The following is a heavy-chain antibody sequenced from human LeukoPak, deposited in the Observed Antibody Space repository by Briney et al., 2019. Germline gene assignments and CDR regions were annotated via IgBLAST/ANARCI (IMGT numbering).Heavy chain of an antibody. CDR2: IYTSGST. J-gene: IGHJ4*02. V-gene: IGHV4-4*07. CDR1: GGSISSYY. CDR3: AREKEDYGLDY. Sequence: SVTLSLTCTVSGGSISSYYWSWIRQPAGKGLEWIGRIYTSGSTNYNPSLKSRVTMSVDTSKNQFSLQLNSVTPEDTAVYYCAREKEDYGLDYWGQGTLVTVSS. D-gene: IGHD3-10*01.